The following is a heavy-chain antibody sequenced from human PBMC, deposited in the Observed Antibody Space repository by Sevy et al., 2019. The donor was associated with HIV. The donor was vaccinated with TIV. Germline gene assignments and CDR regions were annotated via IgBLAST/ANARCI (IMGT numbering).Heavy chain of an antibody. CDR1: GFTFSNTG. CDR2: IKSKNDSGTT. CDR3: TAMGWHGGFDI. D-gene: IGHD4-17*01. J-gene: IGHJ3*02. V-gene: IGHV3-15*01. Sequence: GGSLRLSCAASGFTFSNTGMSWVRQAPGKGLELVGRIKSKNDSGTTDYAAPVIGRFTISRDDSKSRLYLRMNSLKIEGAAVYYCTAMGWHGGFDIWGQGTMVTVSS.